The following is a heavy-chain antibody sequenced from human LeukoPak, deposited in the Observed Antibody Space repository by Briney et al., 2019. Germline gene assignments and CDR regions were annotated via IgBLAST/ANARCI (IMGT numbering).Heavy chain of an antibody. D-gene: IGHD2-2*01. CDR2: ISGNGGTT. Sequence: GRSLRLSCAASGITFSNHPFHWVRQAPGKGLEYVSAISGNGGTTYYANSVKGRFTVSRDNSKNTLYLQMGSLTTEDMAVYYCARDRDGIVIPAAIDYWGQGTLVTVSS. V-gene: IGHV3-64*01. J-gene: IGHJ4*02. CDR3: ARDRDGIVIPAAIDY. CDR1: GITFSNHP.